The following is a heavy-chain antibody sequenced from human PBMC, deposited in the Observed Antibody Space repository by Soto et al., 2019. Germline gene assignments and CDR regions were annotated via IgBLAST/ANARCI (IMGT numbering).Heavy chain of an antibody. CDR1: GGSISSGDYY. V-gene: IGHV4-30-4*01. CDR2: IYYSGST. CDR3: ARALYSSFPRYYYYGMDV. D-gene: IGHD4-4*01. Sequence: QVQLQESGPGLVKPSQTLSLTCTVSGGSISSGDYYWSWIRQPPGKGLEWIGYIYYSGSTYYNPSLKSRVTVSVDTSKHQFSLKLSSVTAADTAVYYCARALYSSFPRYYYYGMDVWGQGTTVTVSS. J-gene: IGHJ6*02.